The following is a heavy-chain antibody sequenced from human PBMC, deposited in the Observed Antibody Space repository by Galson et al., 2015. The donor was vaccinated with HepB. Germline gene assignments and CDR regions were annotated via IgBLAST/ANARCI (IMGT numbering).Heavy chain of an antibody. CDR2: IKQDGSEK. D-gene: IGHD5-24*01. Sequence: SLRLSCAASGFTFSSYWMSWVRQAPGKGLEWVANIKQDGSEKYYVDSVKGRFTISRDNAKNSLYLQVNSLRAEDTAVYYCARDPVEMATITEYDAFDIWGQGTMVTVSS. V-gene: IGHV3-7*01. CDR3: ARDPVEMATITEYDAFDI. J-gene: IGHJ3*02. CDR1: GFTFSSYW.